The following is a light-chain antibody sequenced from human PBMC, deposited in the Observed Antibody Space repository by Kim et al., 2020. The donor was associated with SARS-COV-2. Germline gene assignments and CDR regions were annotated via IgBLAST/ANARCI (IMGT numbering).Light chain of an antibody. CDR2: DVS. CDR3: CSFGDTYTRV. CDR1: SSDVGGYNY. Sequence: QSALTQPRSVSGSPGQSVTISCTGTSSDVGGYNYVSWYQQHPGKAPKVVIYDVSERPSGVPDRFSGSKSGNTASLTISGLQAEDEADYYCCSFGDTYTRVFGGGTQLTVL. V-gene: IGLV2-11*01. J-gene: IGLJ3*02.